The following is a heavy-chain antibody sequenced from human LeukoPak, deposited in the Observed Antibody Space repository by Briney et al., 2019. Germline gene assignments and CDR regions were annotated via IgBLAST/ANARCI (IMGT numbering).Heavy chain of an antibody. J-gene: IGHJ6*03. D-gene: IGHD6-13*01. V-gene: IGHV3-11*04. CDR2: ISSSGSTI. Sequence: NAGGSLRLSCAASGFTFSDYYMSWIRQAPGKGLEWVSYISSSGSTIYYADSVKGRFTISRDNAKNSLYLQMNSLRAEDTAVYYCARDLGERIAAAGIPPGTNYYYYYYMDVWGKGTTVTVSS. CDR3: ARDLGERIAAAGIPPGTNYYYYYYMDV. CDR1: GFTFSDYY.